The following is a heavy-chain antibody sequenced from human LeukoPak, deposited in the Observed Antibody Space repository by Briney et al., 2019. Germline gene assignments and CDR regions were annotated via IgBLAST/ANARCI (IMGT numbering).Heavy chain of an antibody. V-gene: IGHV4-59*01. CDR1: GGSINSYY. Sequence: SGTLSLTCTVSGGSINSYYWSWIRQPPGKGLGGIGYIYYRGGTNYNSSLKSRVTISVDTSNNQFSLKLTSVTAADTAMYYCARGSLYSSGRGWYFDLWGRGTLVTVSS. CDR2: IYYRGGT. D-gene: IGHD6-19*01. J-gene: IGHJ2*01. CDR3: ARGSLYSSGRGWYFDL.